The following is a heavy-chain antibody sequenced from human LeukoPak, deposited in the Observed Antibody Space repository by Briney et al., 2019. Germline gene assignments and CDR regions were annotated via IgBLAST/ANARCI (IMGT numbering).Heavy chain of an antibody. J-gene: IGHJ4*02. D-gene: IGHD3-10*01. CDR2: IYYSGST. CDR3: ARLPSSMVRGLDY. Sequence: SETLSLTCTVSGGSISSGDYYWSWIRQPPGKGLEWIGYIYYSGSTYYNPSLKSRVAISVDTSKNQFFLKLSSVTAADTAVYYCARLPSSMVRGLDYWGQGTLVTVSS. V-gene: IGHV4-30-4*01. CDR1: GGSISSGDYY.